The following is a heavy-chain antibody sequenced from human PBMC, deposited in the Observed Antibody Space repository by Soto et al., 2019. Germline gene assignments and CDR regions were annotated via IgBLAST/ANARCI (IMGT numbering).Heavy chain of an antibody. V-gene: IGHV3-48*01. CDR3: AREAYGDYEYYFDY. CDR2: ISSSSSPI. Sequence: GGSLRLSCAASGFTFSSFGMSWVRQAPGKGLEWVSDISSSSSPIYYADSVKGRFTISRDNAKNSLYLHMNSLRAEDTAVYYCAREAYGDYEYYFDYWGQGTLVTVSS. J-gene: IGHJ4*02. D-gene: IGHD4-17*01. CDR1: GFTFSSFG.